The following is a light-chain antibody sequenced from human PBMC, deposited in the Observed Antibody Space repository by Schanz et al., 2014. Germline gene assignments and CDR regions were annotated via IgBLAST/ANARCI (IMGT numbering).Light chain of an antibody. J-gene: IGKJ1*01. V-gene: IGKV1-39*01. CDR1: QSIGKY. CDR2: AAS. CDR3: QQSYSMPRT. Sequence: DIHMPQSPSSLSPSVGDRVTITCRSSQSIGKYVNWYQQTPGKAPRLLIYAASTLQSGVPSRFSGSGFGTEFTLTISSLQPEDFATYYCQQSYSMPRTFGHGTKVEI.